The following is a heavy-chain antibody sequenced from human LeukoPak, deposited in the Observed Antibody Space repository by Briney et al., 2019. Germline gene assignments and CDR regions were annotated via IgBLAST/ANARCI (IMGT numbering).Heavy chain of an antibody. CDR1: GGSIESYY. V-gene: IGHV4-4*08. Sequence: SETLPLTCSVSGGSIESYYWSWIRQPPGKGLEFIGYIAASGTTKHNPSLKSRVTLSMDTSKNQFSLKLRSVTAADTAVYFCARFPYFEGFDYWGQGTQVIVSS. J-gene: IGHJ4*02. CDR2: IAASGTT. D-gene: IGHD3-9*01. CDR3: ARFPYFEGFDY.